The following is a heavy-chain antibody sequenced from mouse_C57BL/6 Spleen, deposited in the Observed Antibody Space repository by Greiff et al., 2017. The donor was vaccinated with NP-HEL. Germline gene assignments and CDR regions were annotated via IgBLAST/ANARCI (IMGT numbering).Heavy chain of an antibody. CDR1: GFTFSNYW. V-gene: IGHV6-3*01. D-gene: IGHD1-1*01. J-gene: IGHJ2*01. CDR3: TIYYYGTSFDY. Sequence: EVQLQQSGGGLVQPGGSMKLSCVASGFTFSNYWMNWVRQSPEKGLEWVAQIRLKSDNYATHYAESVKGRFTISRDDSKSSVYLQMNNLRAEDTGIYYCTIYYYGTSFDYWGQGTTLTVSS. CDR2: IRLKSDNYAT.